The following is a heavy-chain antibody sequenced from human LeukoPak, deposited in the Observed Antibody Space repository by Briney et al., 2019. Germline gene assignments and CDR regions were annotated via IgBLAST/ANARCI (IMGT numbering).Heavy chain of an antibody. CDR3: ARGGGSGSYPPEAFDI. J-gene: IGHJ3*02. Sequence: GASVKVSCKASGGTFSSYAISWVRQAPEQGLEWMGRIIPIFGIANYAQKFQGRVTITADKSTSTAYMELSSLRSEDTAVYYCARGGGSGSYPPEAFDIWGQGTMVTVSS. V-gene: IGHV1-69*04. D-gene: IGHD1-26*01. CDR1: GGTFSSYA. CDR2: IIPIFGIA.